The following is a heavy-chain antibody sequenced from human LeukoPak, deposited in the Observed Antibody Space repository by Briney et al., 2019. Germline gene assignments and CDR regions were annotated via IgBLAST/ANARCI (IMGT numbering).Heavy chain of an antibody. CDR3: ARGFDFDY. CDR2: ISTSGST. V-gene: IGHV3-53*01. CDR1: GFTVSSNY. J-gene: IGHJ4*02. Sequence: GGSLRLSCVASGFTVSSNYMSWVRQAPGKGLEWVSVISTSGSTYYADSVKGRFTISRDNSKNTLYLQMNSLRAEDTAVYYCARGFDFDYWGQGTLVTVSS.